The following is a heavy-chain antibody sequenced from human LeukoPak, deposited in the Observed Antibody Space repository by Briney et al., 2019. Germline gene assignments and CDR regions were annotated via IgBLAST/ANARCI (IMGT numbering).Heavy chain of an antibody. Sequence: PSETLSLTCTVPGGSITGYYWSWIRQPPGKGLEWIGYIYYSGSTNYNPSLKSRVTISVDTSKNQFSLKLRSVTAADTAVYFCARHIAAGTPGFDFWGQGTLVTVSS. CDR1: GGSITGYY. CDR3: ARHIAAGTPGFDF. CDR2: IYYSGST. V-gene: IGHV4-59*08. J-gene: IGHJ4*02. D-gene: IGHD6-13*01.